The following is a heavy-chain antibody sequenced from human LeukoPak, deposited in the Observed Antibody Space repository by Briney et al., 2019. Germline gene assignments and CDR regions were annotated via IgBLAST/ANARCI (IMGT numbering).Heavy chain of an antibody. CDR2: ISYDGSNK. CDR3: AKDLPPIAVAGFFDY. Sequence: GGSLRLSCAASGFTFSGYGMHWVRQAPGKGLEWVAVISYDGSNKYYADSVKGRFTISRDNSKNTLYLQMNSLRAEDTAVYYCAKDLPPIAVAGFFDYWGQGTLVTVSS. V-gene: IGHV3-30*18. D-gene: IGHD6-19*01. J-gene: IGHJ4*02. CDR1: GFTFSGYG.